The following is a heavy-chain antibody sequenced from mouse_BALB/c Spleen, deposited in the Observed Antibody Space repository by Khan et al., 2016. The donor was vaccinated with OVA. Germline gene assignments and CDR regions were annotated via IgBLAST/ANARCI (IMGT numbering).Heavy chain of an antibody. J-gene: IGHJ3*01. CDR1: GYTFTTYT. Sequence: QVQLKQSGAELARPGASVKMSCKASGYTFTTYTIHWVKQRPGQGLEWIGYIIPSTDYTTYNQKFKDQATFTADKSSSTAYMQLSSLTSDDSAVYYCAKGAAYYRSDGWFAYWGQGTLVTVSA. CDR2: IIPSTDYT. D-gene: IGHD2-14*01. V-gene: IGHV1-4*01. CDR3: AKGAAYYRSDGWFAY.